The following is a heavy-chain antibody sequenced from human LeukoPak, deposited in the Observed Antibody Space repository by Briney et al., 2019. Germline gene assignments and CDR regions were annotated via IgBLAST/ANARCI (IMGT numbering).Heavy chain of an antibody. Sequence: GGSLRLSCVASGFTFSRYWMHWVRQAPGKGLVWVSRINSDGRSTHYADSVKGRFSISRDNAENTLYLQMNSLRVEDTAVYYCVRGADTGYSSDSWGQGTLVTVSS. CDR1: GFTFSRYW. J-gene: IGHJ4*02. CDR3: VRGADTGYSSDS. CDR2: INSDGRST. D-gene: IGHD3-9*01. V-gene: IGHV3-74*01.